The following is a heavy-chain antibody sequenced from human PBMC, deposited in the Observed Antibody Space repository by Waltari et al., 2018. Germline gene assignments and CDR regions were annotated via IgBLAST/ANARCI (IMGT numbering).Heavy chain of an antibody. Sequence: QLQLQESGPGLVKPSEPLSLSCSVSGDSISSSNYYWGWIRQPPGKGLEWIASVYYSGTTYYNPSLKSRVTISADTSRNQFYLRLTSVTATDTAVYYCARSSAGMPRWLGDYWGQGILVTVSS. V-gene: IGHV4-39*01. J-gene: IGHJ4*02. CDR1: GDSISSSNYY. D-gene: IGHD5-12*01. CDR3: ARSSAGMPRWLGDY. CDR2: VYYSGTT.